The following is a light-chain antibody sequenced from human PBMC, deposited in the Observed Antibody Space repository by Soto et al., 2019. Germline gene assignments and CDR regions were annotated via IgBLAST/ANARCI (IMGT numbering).Light chain of an antibody. V-gene: IGKV3-20*01. CDR3: QHYDISSWT. Sequence: EIVLTQSPGTLSLSPWERATLSCRASQSVRSSYLAWYQQKPGQAPRLLIYGASNRATGIPDRFSGSGSGTDFTLTISRLEPEDFAVYYCQHYDISSWTFGQGTKVDIK. CDR1: QSVRSSY. CDR2: GAS. J-gene: IGKJ1*01.